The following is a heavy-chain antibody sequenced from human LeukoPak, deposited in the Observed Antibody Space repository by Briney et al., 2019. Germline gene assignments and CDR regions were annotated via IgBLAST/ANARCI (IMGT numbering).Heavy chain of an antibody. V-gene: IGHV4-38-2*02. J-gene: IGHJ4*02. CDR3: ARLRRSRLAEFDY. CDR1: GGSISSSSY. CDR2: ISHSGST. Sequence: SETLSLTCTVSGGSISSSSYWGWIRQPPGQGLKWIGSISHSGSTYYNPSLKSRVTISVDTSKNHFSLKLSSLTAADTAVYYCARLRRSRLAEFDYWGQGTLVTVSS. D-gene: IGHD3-3*02.